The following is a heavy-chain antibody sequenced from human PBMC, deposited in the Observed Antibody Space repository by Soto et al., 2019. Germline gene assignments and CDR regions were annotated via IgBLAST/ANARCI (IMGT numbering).Heavy chain of an antibody. Sequence: SETLSLTCAVSGGSVSSTNWWSWVRQSPGKGLEWIGEIHLTGRTNFNPSLKSRVTISVDTSKNQFSLKLSSVTAADTAVYYCARYSGYGGLRFDPWGQGTLVTVSS. CDR2: IHLTGRT. J-gene: IGHJ5*02. D-gene: IGHD5-12*01. CDR1: GGSVSSTNW. CDR3: ARYSGYGGLRFDP. V-gene: IGHV4-4*02.